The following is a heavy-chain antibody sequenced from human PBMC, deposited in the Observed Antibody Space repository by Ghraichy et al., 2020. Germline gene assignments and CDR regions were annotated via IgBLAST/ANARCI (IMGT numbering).Heavy chain of an antibody. Sequence: SETLSLTCIVSGDSISSGIYYWSWIRQPAGKGLEWIRRVYTTGDTISNPSLNNRVTISVDTSKNQFSLKLTSVTAADTAVYYCARDGYGDVGYFDYLGQGTLVTVSP. CDR3: ARDGYGDVGYFDY. J-gene: IGHJ4*02. D-gene: IGHD4-17*01. CDR1: GDSISSGIYY. CDR2: VYTTGDT. V-gene: IGHV4-61*02.